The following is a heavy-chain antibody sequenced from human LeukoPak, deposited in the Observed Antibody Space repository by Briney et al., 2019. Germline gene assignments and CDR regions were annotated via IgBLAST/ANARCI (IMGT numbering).Heavy chain of an antibody. CDR2: FDPEDGET. CDR3: ATLYSSGWLEWLYLLV. V-gene: IGHV1-24*01. D-gene: IGHD6-19*01. CDR1: GYTLTELS. J-gene: IGHJ4*02. Sequence: ASVKVSCKVSGYTLTELSMHWVRQAPGKGLEWMGGFDPEDGETIYAQKFQGRVTMTEDTSTDTAYMELSSLRSEDTAVYYCATLYSSGWLEWLYLLVWGQGTLVTVSS.